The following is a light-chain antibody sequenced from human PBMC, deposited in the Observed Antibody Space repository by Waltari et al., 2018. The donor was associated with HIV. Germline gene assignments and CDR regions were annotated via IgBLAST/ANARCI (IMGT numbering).Light chain of an antibody. CDR2: GNT. J-gene: IGLJ2*01. Sequence: QSVLTQPPSVSGAPGQRVTISCTGTRSNIGTGYDVQWYQQLPGTAPKLLIYGNTQRPSGVPDRFSGAKSGTSASLDITGLQAEDEADYYCQSYDSSLSGSKIFGGGTKLTVL. CDR1: RSNIGTGYD. CDR3: QSYDSSLSGSKI. V-gene: IGLV1-40*01.